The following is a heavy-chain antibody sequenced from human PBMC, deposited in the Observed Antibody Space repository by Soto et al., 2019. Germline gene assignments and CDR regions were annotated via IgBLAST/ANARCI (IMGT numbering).Heavy chain of an antibody. CDR3: ARDRRPNYDFWSGTKYYFDY. D-gene: IGHD3-3*01. CDR1: GFTFSDYY. Sequence: GGSLRLSCAASGFTFSDYYMSWIRQAPGKGLEWVSYISGSSDYTKYGDSVKGRFTISRDNAKNSVFLLMNSLRAEDTAVYYCARDRRPNYDFWSGTKYYFDYWGQGTLVTVSS. V-gene: IGHV3-11*06. CDR2: ISGSSDYT. J-gene: IGHJ4*02.